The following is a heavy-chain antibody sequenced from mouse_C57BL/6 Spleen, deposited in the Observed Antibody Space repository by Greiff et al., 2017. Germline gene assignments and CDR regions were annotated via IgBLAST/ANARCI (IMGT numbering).Heavy chain of an antibody. Sequence: VQLQQPGAELVMPGASVKLSCKASGYTFTSYWMHWVKQRPGPGLEWIGEIDPSDSYTNYNQKFKGKSTLTVDKSSSTAYMQLSSLTSEDSAVYYCARLRNAMDYWGQGTSVTVSS. J-gene: IGHJ4*01. CDR3: ARLRNAMDY. CDR1: GYTFTSYW. V-gene: IGHV1-69*01. CDR2: IDPSDSYT. D-gene: IGHD1-1*01.